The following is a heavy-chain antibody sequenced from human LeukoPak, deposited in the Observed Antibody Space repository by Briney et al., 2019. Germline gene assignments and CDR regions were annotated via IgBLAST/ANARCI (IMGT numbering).Heavy chain of an antibody. V-gene: IGHV3-23*01. D-gene: IGHD2-8*01. CDR2: ISGSGGST. J-gene: IGHJ4*02. CDR3: AKDGAEYCTNGVCYDYFDY. CDR1: GFTFSSYA. Sequence: GGSLRLSCAASGFTFSSYAMSWVRQAPGKGLEWVSAISGSGGSTYYTDSVKGRFTISRDNSKNTLYLQMSSLRAEDTAVYYCAKDGAEYCTNGVCYDYFDYWGQGTLVTVSS.